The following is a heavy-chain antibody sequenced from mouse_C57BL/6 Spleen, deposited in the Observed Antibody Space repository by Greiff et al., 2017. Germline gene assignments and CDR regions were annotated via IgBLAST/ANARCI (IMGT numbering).Heavy chain of an antibody. CDR2: IYPADGDT. J-gene: IGHJ2*01. CDR3: ARSCANADGDY. Sequence: VQLMESGAELVKPGASVKISCKASGYAFSSYWMNWVKQRPGQGLEWIGQIYPADGDTNYNGKFKGKATLTADHSSSTAYMQLSSLICEDTAVDSCARSCANADGDYWGQGTTLTVSS. CDR1: GYAFSSYW. V-gene: IGHV1-80*01. D-gene: IGHD3-3*01.